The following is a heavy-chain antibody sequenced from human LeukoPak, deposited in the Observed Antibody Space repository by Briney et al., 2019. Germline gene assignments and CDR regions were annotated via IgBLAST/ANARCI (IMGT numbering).Heavy chain of an antibody. Sequence: PGGSLRLSCAASGFTFSSYAMHWVRQAPGKGLEWVAVISYDGSNKYYADSVKGRFTISRDNSKNTLYLQMNSLRAEDTAVYYCARNRDPSIALAGDFDYWGQGTLVTVSS. CDR1: GFTFSSYA. J-gene: IGHJ4*02. CDR3: ARNRDPSIALAGDFDY. CDR2: ISYDGSNK. V-gene: IGHV3-30-3*01. D-gene: IGHD6-19*01.